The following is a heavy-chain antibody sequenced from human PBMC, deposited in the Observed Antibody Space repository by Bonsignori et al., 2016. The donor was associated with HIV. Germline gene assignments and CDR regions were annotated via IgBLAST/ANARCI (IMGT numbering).Heavy chain of an antibody. J-gene: IGHJ5*02. CDR2: QSSWKH. CDR1: GESFSGYY. V-gene: IGHV4-34*01. Sequence: QVQLQQWGAGLLKPSETLSLTCTVYGESFSGYYWSWIRQPPREGTGVDWGNQSSWKHQLQPVPQESSHHISRHVQEPVLLNLSSVTAADTAFYYCARGRNITMVRGVTKRRNWFDPWGHEPWSPSPQ. D-gene: IGHD3-10*01. CDR3: ARGRNITMVRGVTKRRNWFDP.